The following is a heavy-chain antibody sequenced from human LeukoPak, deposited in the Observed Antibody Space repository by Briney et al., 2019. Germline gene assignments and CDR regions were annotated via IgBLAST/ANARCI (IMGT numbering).Heavy chain of an antibody. Sequence: LSLTCTVSGGSISSGSYYWSWIRQPAGKGLEWIGRIYTSGSTNYNPSLKSRVTISVDTSKNQFSLKLSSVTAADTAVYYCAFSTYYYDSSGYYYYFDYWGQGTLVTVSS. V-gene: IGHV4-61*02. CDR1: GGSISSGSYY. CDR3: AFSTYYYDSSGYYYYFDY. CDR2: IYTSGST. D-gene: IGHD3-22*01. J-gene: IGHJ4*02.